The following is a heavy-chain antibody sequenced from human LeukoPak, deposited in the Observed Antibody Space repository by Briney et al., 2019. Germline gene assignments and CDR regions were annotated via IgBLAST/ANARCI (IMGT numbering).Heavy chain of an antibody. D-gene: IGHD3-10*01. CDR2: IRQNGDEK. V-gene: IGHV3-7*02. CDR3: ATYFFGTFDR. CDR1: GFPFSSYW. J-gene: IGHJ4*02. Sequence: GGSLRLSCAASGFPFSSYWMSWVRRVPGKGLEWVANIRQNGDEKYYVDSVKGRFTISRDNTKNSLYLQMDSLRAEDTAVYYCATYFFGTFDRWGQGTLVTVSS.